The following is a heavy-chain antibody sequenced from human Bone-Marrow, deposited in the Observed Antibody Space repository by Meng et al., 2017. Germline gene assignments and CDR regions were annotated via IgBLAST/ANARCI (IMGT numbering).Heavy chain of an antibody. D-gene: IGHD3-22*01. J-gene: IGHJ6*02. Sequence: GGSLRLSCAASGFTFSDYGMHWVRQAPGKGLEWVSYISSSGSTIYYADSVKGRFTISRDNAKNSLYLQMNSLRVEDTAVYYCARVLYDSSGYYLYYYYYGMDVWGQGTTVTVSS. V-gene: IGHV3-48*04. CDR3: ARVLYDSSGYYLYYYYYGMDV. CDR1: GFTFSDYG. CDR2: ISSSGSTI.